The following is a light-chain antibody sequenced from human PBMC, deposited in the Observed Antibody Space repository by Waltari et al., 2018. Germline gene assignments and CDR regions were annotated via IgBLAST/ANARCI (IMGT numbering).Light chain of an antibody. J-gene: IGKJ4*01. V-gene: IGKV1-16*02. CDR1: RDISHY. Sequence: DIQMTQSRSSLSASVGDRVTITCRASRDISHYLAGFQQKPGKAPKSLIYGASNLQSGVPSKFSGSGSGTDFTLTISSLQPEDSVTYCCQQYNSFPLTFGGGTKVEIK. CDR3: QQYNSFPLT. CDR2: GAS.